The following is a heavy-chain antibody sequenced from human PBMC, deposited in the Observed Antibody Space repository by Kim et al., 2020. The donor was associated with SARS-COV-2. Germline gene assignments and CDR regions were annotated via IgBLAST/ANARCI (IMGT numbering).Heavy chain of an antibody. V-gene: IGHV3-30*03. D-gene: IGHD6-19*01. CDR2: IQSDGSKE. CDR3: VRDSTYSSGWYPLGF. Sequence: GSLRLSCVASGFTFTTYGMHWVRQPPGKGLEWVAAIQSDGSKEYYVDSMKGRFTISRDDPKNTLYLQINSLRDDDTAVYYCVRDSTYSSGWYPLGFWGQGTLVTVSS. J-gene: IGHJ4*02. CDR1: GFTFTTYG.